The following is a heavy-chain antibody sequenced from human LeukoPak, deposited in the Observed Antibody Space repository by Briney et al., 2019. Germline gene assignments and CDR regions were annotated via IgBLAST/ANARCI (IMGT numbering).Heavy chain of an antibody. CDR3: ARNYYYYYGLDV. J-gene: IGHJ6*02. CDR2: ISGDRSST. V-gene: IGHV3-74*01. Sequence: QAGGSLRLSCAASGFTFSSYWMHWVRQAPGKGLVWVSRISGDRSSTSYADSVQGRFTSSRDNAKNTLYLQMNSLRAEDTAVYYCARNYYYYYGLDVWGQGTPVTVSS. CDR1: GFTFSSYW.